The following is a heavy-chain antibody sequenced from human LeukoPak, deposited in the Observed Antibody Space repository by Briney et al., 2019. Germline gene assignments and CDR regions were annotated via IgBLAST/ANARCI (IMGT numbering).Heavy chain of an antibody. J-gene: IGHJ4*02. V-gene: IGHV4-39*01. D-gene: IGHD3-3*01. CDR2: IHYSGNT. CDR3: ARLGAGPTYYDFWSGYSSFYFDY. CDR1: GGSTSSSNFY. Sequence: SETLSLTCAVSGGSTSSSNFYWGWIRQPPGMGLEWIGGIHYSGNTYYNPSLKSRVTISIDTSKNQFSLKLSSVTAADTAVYYCARLGAGPTYYDFWSGYSSFYFDYWGQGTLVTVSS.